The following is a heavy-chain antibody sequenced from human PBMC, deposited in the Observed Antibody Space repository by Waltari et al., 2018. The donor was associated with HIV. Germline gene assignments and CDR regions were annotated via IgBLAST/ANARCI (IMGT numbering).Heavy chain of an antibody. CDR1: GGSMTRYY. D-gene: IGHD4-17*01. CDR2: ISTRGTT. V-gene: IGHV4-4*07. J-gene: IGHJ5*02. CDR3: AGGDYDDYGGRNWFDP. Sequence: QVQLQESGPGLVKPSETLSLTCTVSGGSMTRYYWNWIRQPAGKGLEWIGRISTRGTTYSNPSLRSRVILSVDTSKTQFNLNLYSVTAADAVVYYCAGGDYDDYGGRNWFDPWGQGTLVTVSS.